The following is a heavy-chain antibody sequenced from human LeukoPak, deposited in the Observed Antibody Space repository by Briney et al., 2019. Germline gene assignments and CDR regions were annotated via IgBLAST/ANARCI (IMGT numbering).Heavy chain of an antibody. J-gene: IGHJ4*02. D-gene: IGHD6-19*01. V-gene: IGHV3-30*18. Sequence: GGSLRLCCAASGFTFSSYGMHWVRQAPGKGLEWVAVISYDGSNKYYADSVKGRFTISRDNSKNTLYLQMNSLRAEDTAVYYCAKDSGSGSVDYWGQGTLVTVSS. CDR3: AKDSGSGSVDY. CDR1: GFTFSSYG. CDR2: ISYDGSNK.